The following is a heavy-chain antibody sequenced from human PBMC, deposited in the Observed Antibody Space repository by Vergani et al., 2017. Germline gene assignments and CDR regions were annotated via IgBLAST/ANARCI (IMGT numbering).Heavy chain of an antibody. CDR1: GFTFSSYS. CDR2: ISSSSSTI. Sequence: EVQLLESGGGSAQPGESLRLSCAASGFTFSSYSMNWVRQAPGKGLEWVSYISSSSSTIYYADSVKGRFTISRDNAKNSLYLQMNSLRAEDTAVYYCARYWSTYYDSGWFDPWGQGTLVTVSS. V-gene: IGHV3-48*01. J-gene: IGHJ5*02. CDR3: ARYWSTYYDSGWFDP. D-gene: IGHD3-22*01.